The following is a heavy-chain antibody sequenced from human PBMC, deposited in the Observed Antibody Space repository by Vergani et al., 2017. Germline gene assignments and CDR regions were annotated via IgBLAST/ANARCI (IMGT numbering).Heavy chain of an antibody. CDR3: ARDRAGEPDY. CDR1: GFTFSSYG. CDR2: ISYDGSNK. D-gene: IGHD6-19*01. Sequence: QVQLVESGGGVVQPGRSLRLSCAASGFTFSSYGMHWVRQAPGKGLEWVAVISYDGSNKYYADSVKGRFTISRDNSKNTLYLQMNSLRAEDTAVYYCARDRAGEPDYWGQGTLVTVSS. V-gene: IGHV3-30*03. J-gene: IGHJ4*02.